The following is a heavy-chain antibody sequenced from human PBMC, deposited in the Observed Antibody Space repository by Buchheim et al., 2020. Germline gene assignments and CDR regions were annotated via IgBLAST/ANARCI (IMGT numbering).Heavy chain of an antibody. V-gene: IGHV3-7*01. CDR1: GFTFSSYW. J-gene: IGHJ4*02. CDR2: IKQDGGEK. Sequence: EVQLVESGGGLVQPGGSLRLSCAASGFTFSSYWMSWVRQAPGNGLEWVATIKQDGGEKYYVYSAKGRFTISTDNPKNTRYLQMNSLRAEDTAVYYCARDRAAAADYWGQGTL. D-gene: IGHD6-13*01. CDR3: ARDRAAAADY.